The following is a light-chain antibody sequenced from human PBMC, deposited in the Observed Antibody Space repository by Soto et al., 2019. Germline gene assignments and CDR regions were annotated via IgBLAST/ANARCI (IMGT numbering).Light chain of an antibody. CDR3: GTWDSSLSAGR. Sequence: QSVLTQPPSVSAAPGQKVSISCSGSHSNIGNNYVSWYQQFPGAAPKLLIYDTRKRPSWIADRFSASKSGTSATLVITGLQSGDEAYYYCGTWDSSLSAGRFVGGTKVTVL. J-gene: IGLJ2*01. V-gene: IGLV1-51*01. CDR1: HSNIGNNY. CDR2: DTR.